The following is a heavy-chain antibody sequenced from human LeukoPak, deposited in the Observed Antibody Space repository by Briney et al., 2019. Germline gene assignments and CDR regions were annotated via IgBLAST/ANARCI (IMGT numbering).Heavy chain of an antibody. V-gene: IGHV1-18*01. Sequence: ASVKVSCKASGYTFTSYGISRVRQAPGQGLEWMGWISAYNGNTNYAQKLQGRVTMTTDTSTSTAYMELRSLRSDDTAVYYCARDYAMITFGGVIVRPFDYWGQGTLVTVSS. CDR3: ARDYAMITFGGVIVRPFDY. D-gene: IGHD3-16*02. J-gene: IGHJ4*02. CDR1: GYTFTSYG. CDR2: ISAYNGNT.